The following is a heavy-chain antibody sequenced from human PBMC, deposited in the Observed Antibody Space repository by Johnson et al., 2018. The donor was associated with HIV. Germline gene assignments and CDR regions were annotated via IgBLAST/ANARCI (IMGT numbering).Heavy chain of an antibody. V-gene: IGHV3-7*01. J-gene: IGHJ3*02. CDR2: IKQDGREK. Sequence: VQLVESGGGLVQPGGSLRLSCAASGFTFSSYWMSWVRQAPGKGLEWVANIKQDGREKYYVDSVKGRFTVSRDKSKNTLYLQMNSLRGDDTAVYYCARPGIVVLPAGAFDIWGPGTMVTVSS. D-gene: IGHD2-2*01. CDR3: ARPGIVVLPAGAFDI. CDR1: GFTFSSYW.